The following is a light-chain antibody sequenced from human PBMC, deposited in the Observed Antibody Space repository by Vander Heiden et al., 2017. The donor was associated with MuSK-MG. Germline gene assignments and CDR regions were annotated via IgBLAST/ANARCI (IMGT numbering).Light chain of an antibody. Sequence: DIQMTQSPSSLSASVGDRVTITCRASQSISSYLNWYQQKPGKAPKLLIYAASSLQSGVPSRFSGSGSGTDFTLTISSLQPEDFAAYYCQQSYSTLMFTFGRGTKVDIK. CDR2: AAS. CDR1: QSISSY. V-gene: IGKV1-39*01. J-gene: IGKJ3*01. CDR3: QQSYSTLMFT.